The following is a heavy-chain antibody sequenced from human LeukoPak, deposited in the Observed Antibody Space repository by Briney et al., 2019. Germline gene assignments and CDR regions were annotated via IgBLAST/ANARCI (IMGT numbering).Heavy chain of an antibody. J-gene: IGHJ4*02. V-gene: IGHV3-49*04. Sequence: PGGSLRLSCAASGFTFSNAWMSWVRQAPGKGLEWVGFIRSKAYGGTTEYAASVKGRFTISRDDSESIAYLQMNSLKTEDTAVYYCTREKYSSSWYDPLLFDYWGQGTLVTVSS. CDR3: TREKYSSSWYDPLLFDY. CDR2: IRSKAYGGTT. CDR1: GFTFSNAW. D-gene: IGHD6-13*01.